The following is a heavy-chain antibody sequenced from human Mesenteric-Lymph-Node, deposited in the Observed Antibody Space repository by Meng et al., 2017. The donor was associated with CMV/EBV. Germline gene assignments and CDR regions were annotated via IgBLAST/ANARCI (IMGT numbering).Heavy chain of an antibody. D-gene: IGHD5-18*01. Sequence: PGGSISSSNWWSWVRQPPGKGLEWIGQIYHSGSTNYNPSLKSRVTISVDKSKNQFSLKLSSVTAADTAVYYCARVGGYSYGYAFDYWGQGTLVTVSS. CDR1: GGSISSSNW. CDR3: ARVGGYSYGYAFDY. V-gene: IGHV4-4*02. J-gene: IGHJ4*02. CDR2: IYHSGST.